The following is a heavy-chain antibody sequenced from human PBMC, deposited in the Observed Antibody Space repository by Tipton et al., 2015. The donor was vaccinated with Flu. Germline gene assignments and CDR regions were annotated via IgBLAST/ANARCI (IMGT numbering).Heavy chain of an antibody. Sequence: TLSLTCTVPGASISSSNYYWSWIRQPAGKALEWIGRIFRTGSTNYNPSLKSRVTISLDTSKNQFSLNLNSVTAADTAVYYCASGRGISVAGSYYFDYWGQGTLVTVSS. CDR1: GASISSSNYY. CDR2: IFRTGST. CDR3: ASGRGISVAGSYYFDY. V-gene: IGHV4-61*02. J-gene: IGHJ4*01. D-gene: IGHD6-19*01.